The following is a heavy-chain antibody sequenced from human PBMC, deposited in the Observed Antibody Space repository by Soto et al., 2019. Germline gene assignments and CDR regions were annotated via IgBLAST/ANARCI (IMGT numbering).Heavy chain of an antibody. Sequence: QVQLQESGPGLVKPSQTLSLTCTVSGGSISSGGYYWSWIRQHPGKGLEWIGYIYYSGSTYYNPSLKSRVTISVDTSKNQFSLKLSSVTAADTAVYYCAREDIVVVPAAMPGAFDIWGQGTIVTVSS. D-gene: IGHD2-2*01. V-gene: IGHV4-31*03. CDR3: AREDIVVVPAAMPGAFDI. CDR1: GGSISSGGYY. CDR2: IYYSGST. J-gene: IGHJ3*02.